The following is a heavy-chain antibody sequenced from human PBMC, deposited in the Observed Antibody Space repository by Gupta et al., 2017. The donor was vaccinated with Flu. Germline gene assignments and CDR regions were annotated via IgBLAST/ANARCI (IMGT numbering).Heavy chain of an antibody. CDR2: IDTDNGKT. CDR1: GYPFTILG. V-gene: IGHV1-3*04. Sequence: KTSGYPFTILGMHWVRQAPGERPEWLGWIDTDNGKTKYAQKFQGRISITRDTSATTAYVEMKNLKFDDTSVYFCARDGGIPGRRLTWGQGTMVTVSS. D-gene: IGHD3-16*01. J-gene: IGHJ5*02. CDR3: ARDGGIPGRRLT.